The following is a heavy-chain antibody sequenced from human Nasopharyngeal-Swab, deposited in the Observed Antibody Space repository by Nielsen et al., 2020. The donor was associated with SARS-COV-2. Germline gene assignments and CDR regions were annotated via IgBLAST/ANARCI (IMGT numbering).Heavy chain of an antibody. CDR1: GGSISSYY. CDR2: IYYSGST. J-gene: IGHJ4*02. D-gene: IGHD4-17*01. CDR3: ARGHGYDYGDLDY. V-gene: IGHV4-59*01. Sequence: SETLSLTCTVSGGSISSYYWSWIRQPPGKGLEWIGYIYYSGSTNYNPSLKSRVTISVDTSKNSSSLKLSSVTAADTAVYYCARGHGYDYGDLDYWGQGTLVTVSS.